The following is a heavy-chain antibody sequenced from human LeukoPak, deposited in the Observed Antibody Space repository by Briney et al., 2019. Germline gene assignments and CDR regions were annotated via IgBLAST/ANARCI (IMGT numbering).Heavy chain of an antibody. Sequence: GRSLRLSCAGSGFNFDDYDMHWVRHPPGKGLEWVSSISSNSGNIAYVDSVKGRFTISRDNARNSLYLQMNSLRPEDTALYYWAMALLARKLTSGENWFVPWGQGTLVTVSS. CDR3: AMALLARKLTSGENWFVP. V-gene: IGHV3-9*01. CDR1: GFNFDDYD. D-gene: IGHD1-26*01. J-gene: IGHJ5*02. CDR2: ISSNSGNI.